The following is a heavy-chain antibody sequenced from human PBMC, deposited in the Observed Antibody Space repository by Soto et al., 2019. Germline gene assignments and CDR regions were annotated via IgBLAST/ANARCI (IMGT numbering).Heavy chain of an antibody. CDR1: GFTVSSNY. CDR2: IYSGGST. D-gene: IGHD2-21*02. CDR3: ARDRGLSYCGGDCYSGALDAFDI. J-gene: IGHJ3*02. Sequence: EVQLVESGGGLIQPGGSLRLSCAASGFTVSSNYMSWVHQAPGKGLEWVSVIYSGGSTYYADSVKGRFTISRDNSKNTLYLQMNSLRAEDTAVYYCARDRGLSYCGGDCYSGALDAFDIWGQGTMVTVSS. V-gene: IGHV3-53*01.